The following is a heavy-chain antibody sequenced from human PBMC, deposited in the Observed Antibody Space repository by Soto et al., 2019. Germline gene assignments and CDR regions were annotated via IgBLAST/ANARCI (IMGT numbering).Heavy chain of an antibody. CDR2: IYYSGST. D-gene: IGHD6-13*01. Sequence: PSETLSLTCTVSGGSISSGGYYWSWIRQHPGKGLEWIGYIYYSGSTYYNPSLKSRVTISVDTSKNQFSLKLSSVTAADTAVYYCARDIAAASIGFGFDYWGQGTLVTVSS. CDR1: GGSISSGGYY. V-gene: IGHV4-31*03. J-gene: IGHJ4*02. CDR3: ARDIAAASIGFGFDY.